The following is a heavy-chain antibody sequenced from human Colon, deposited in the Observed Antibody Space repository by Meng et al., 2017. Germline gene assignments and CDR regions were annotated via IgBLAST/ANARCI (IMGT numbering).Heavy chain of an antibody. CDR3: ARLPIPQGGAVALGGYFDS. Sequence: GLVPVKASGAVCLPCGASWGLRRGGCWRAVVRQTPENGLEWIGEIHHSGGTNYNPSLKSRVSISLDGSKNQFSLELGAVTAADTAMYFCARLPIPQGGAVALGGYFDSWGQGTLVTVSS. CDR1: WGLRRGGCW. D-gene: IGHD6-19*01. V-gene: IGHV4-4*02. J-gene: IGHJ4*02. CDR2: IHHSGGT.